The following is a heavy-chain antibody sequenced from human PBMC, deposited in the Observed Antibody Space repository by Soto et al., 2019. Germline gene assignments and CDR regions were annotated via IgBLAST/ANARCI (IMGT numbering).Heavy chain of an antibody. CDR1: GFTFDDYA. J-gene: IGHJ6*02. Sequence: GGSLRLSCAASGFTFDDYAIHWVRQAPGKGLEWVSGISWNSGSIGYADSVKGRFTISRDNAKNSLYLQMNSLRAEDTALYYCAKDLLAYYYDSSGSYGMDVWGQGTTVTVSS. CDR3: AKDLLAYYYDSSGSYGMDV. V-gene: IGHV3-9*01. D-gene: IGHD3-22*01. CDR2: ISWNSGSI.